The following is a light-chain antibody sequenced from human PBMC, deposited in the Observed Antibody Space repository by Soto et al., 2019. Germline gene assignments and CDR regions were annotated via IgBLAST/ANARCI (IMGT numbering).Light chain of an antibody. CDR2: DVS. J-gene: IGLJ1*01. CDR3: SSYTSSSTHVV. CDR1: SSDVGDYNY. Sequence: QSALTQPASVSGSPGQSITISCTGTSSDVGDYNYVSWYQQHPGKAPKLMIYDVSNRPSGVSNRFSGSKSGNTASLTISGLQAEDEADYYCSSYTSSSTHVVFGTGTKLTVL. V-gene: IGLV2-14*01.